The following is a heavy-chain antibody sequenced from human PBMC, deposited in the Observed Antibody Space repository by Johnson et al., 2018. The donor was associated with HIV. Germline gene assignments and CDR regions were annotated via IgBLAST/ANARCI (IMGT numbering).Heavy chain of an antibody. V-gene: IGHV3-74*01. CDR2: INSDGSST. J-gene: IGHJ3*01. CDR1: GFTVSSNY. D-gene: IGHD6-13*01. Sequence: EVQLVESGGGVVQPGRSLRLSCAASGFTVSSNYMSWVRQAPGKGLEWVSRINSDGSSTSYADSVKGRFTISRENAKNSLYLQMNSLRADDTAVYYCGRDHSVSWYRGVEGAFDVWGQGTMVVVSS. CDR3: GRDHSVSWYRGVEGAFDV.